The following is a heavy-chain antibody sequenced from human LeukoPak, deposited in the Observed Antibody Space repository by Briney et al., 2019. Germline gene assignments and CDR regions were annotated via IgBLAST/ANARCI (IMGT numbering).Heavy chain of an antibody. CDR1: GGSISSYY. CDR3: ARALGPTYCGGDCPLWFDP. CDR2: IYYSGST. D-gene: IGHD2-21*02. Sequence: SETLSLTCTVSGGSISSYYWSWIRQPPGKGLEWIGYIYYSGSTNYNPSLKSRVTISVDTSKNQFSLKLSSVPAADTAVYYCARALGPTYCGGDCPLWFDPWGQGTLVTVSS. J-gene: IGHJ5*02. V-gene: IGHV4-59*01.